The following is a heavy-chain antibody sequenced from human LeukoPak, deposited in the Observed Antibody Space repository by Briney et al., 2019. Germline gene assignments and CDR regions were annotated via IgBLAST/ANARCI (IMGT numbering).Heavy chain of an antibody. CDR1: GYTFTSYG. Sequence: ASVKVSCKASGYTFTSYGISWVRQAPGQGLEWMGWISAYNGNTNYAQKLQGRVTMTTDTSTSTAYMELSSLRSEDTAVYYCARAARWLQLRWFDPWGQGTLVTVSS. V-gene: IGHV1-18*01. CDR3: ARAARWLQLRWFDP. CDR2: ISAYNGNT. D-gene: IGHD5-24*01. J-gene: IGHJ5*02.